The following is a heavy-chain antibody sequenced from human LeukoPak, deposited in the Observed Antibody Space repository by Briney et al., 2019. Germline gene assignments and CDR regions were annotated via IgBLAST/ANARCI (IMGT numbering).Heavy chain of an antibody. CDR2: IYYSGST. J-gene: IGHJ4*02. D-gene: IGHD3-9*01. CDR3: ARATYFDWLSIDY. V-gene: IGHV4-30-4*01. Sequence: SQTLSLTCTVSGGSISSGDYYCSWIRQPPGKGLEWVGYIYYSGSTYYNPSLKSRVTISVDTSKNQFSLKLSSVTAADTAVYYCARATYFDWLSIDYWGQGTLVTVSS. CDR1: GGSISSGDYY.